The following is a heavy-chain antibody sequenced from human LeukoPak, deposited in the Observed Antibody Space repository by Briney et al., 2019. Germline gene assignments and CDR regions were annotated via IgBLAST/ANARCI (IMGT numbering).Heavy chain of an antibody. CDR2: LSGSGSST. J-gene: IGHJ4*02. CDR1: GFTFSSYA. V-gene: IGHV3-23*01. Sequence: GGSLRLSCAASGFTFSSYAMTWVRQAPGKGLEWVSTLSGSGSSTYYADSVKGRFSISRDNSQSTLYLQMNSLRAEDTAVYYCAKFRAAAGPRDFDYWGQGTLVTVSS. CDR3: AKFRAAAGPRDFDY. D-gene: IGHD6-13*01.